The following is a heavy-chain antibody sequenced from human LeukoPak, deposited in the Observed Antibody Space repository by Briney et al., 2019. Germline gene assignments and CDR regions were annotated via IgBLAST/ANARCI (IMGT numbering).Heavy chain of an antibody. CDR2: IHTSVST. CDR1: GVSISISSYY. V-gene: IGHV4-4*07. D-gene: IGHD6-19*01. Sequence: SETLSLTCTVSGVSISISSYYWSWIPQPAGKGLEWIGRIHTSVSTNYNPSLKSRLTLTVDTSKHQFSLKLSSVTAEDTAVYYCARDQPQWLGAFDYWGQGTLVTVSS. CDR3: ARDQPQWLGAFDY. J-gene: IGHJ4*02.